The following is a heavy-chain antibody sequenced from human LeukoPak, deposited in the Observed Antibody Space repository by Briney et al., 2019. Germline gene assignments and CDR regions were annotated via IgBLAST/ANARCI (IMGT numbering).Heavy chain of an antibody. CDR1: GGSFSGYY. D-gene: IGHD2-15*01. Sequence: SETLSLTCAVYGGSFSGYYWSWIRQPPGKGLEWIGEINHSDSTNYNPSLKSRVTISEDTSNNQYSLKLSSVTAAATAVYYWXXXXXXXXXCYSYYYYNYMDVWGKGTTVTVSS. CDR2: INHSDST. CDR3: XXXXXXXXXCYSYYYYNYMDV. J-gene: IGHJ6*03. V-gene: IGHV4-34*03.